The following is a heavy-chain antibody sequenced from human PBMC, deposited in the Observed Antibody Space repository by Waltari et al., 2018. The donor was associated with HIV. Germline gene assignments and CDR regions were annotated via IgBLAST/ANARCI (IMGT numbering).Heavy chain of an antibody. CDR1: GYTLSELS. CDR2: FDPEQGNA. D-gene: IGHD2-15*01. J-gene: IGHJ5*02. V-gene: IGHV1-24*01. CDR3: TMEGLYCNGGTCYSRFDP. Sequence: QDPLVQSGAEVKKPGPSVKVSCKVSGYTLSELSMHWVRQAPGKVTEWVGVFDPEQGNANASQTFQCRGPMTEAAATDPAYMDLSCLVSEDTAVYYCTMEGLYCNGGTCYSRFDPWAQGTLVTVSS.